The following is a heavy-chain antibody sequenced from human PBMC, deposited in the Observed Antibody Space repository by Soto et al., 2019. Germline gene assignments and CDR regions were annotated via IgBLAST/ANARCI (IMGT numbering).Heavy chain of an antibody. V-gene: IGHV1-46*01. CDR2: INTSCGSP. CDR1: GYTFTIEY. J-gene: IGHJ6*02. D-gene: IGHD2-21*01. Sequence: AAVKVSRKACGYTFTIEYIHWVREAGGQGLEWMVVINTSCGSPTYEQNFPDTVTMTWATSTSTVYMALSSLISEHTAVYYSVWCGRSSAYYYFYGMDVWCQGTTVTVSS. CDR3: VWCGRSSAYYYFYGMDV.